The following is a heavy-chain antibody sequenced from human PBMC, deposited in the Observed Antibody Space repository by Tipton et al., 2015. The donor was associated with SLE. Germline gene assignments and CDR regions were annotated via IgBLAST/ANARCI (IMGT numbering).Heavy chain of an antibody. CDR2: ISFDGSSS. Sequence: RSLRLSCKGSGFTFSDYAIHWVRQAPGKGLEWVAIISFDGSSSYYADSVKGRLTITRDNSKNTLFLHMNSLGPEDTAIYYCARDRGVVVVPDANHPTPDASDMWGQGTMVTVSS. D-gene: IGHD2-15*01. J-gene: IGHJ3*02. CDR3: ARDRGVVVVPDANHPTPDASDM. CDR1: GFTFSDYA. V-gene: IGHV3-30-3*01.